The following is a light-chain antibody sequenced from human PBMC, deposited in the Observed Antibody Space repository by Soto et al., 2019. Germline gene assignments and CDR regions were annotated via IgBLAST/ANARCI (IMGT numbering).Light chain of an antibody. Sequence: VMTQSPATLSVSPGETATLSCRASQTIKSNLAWYQQKSGQPPRLLIYGASIRATGLPVRFSGSGSGTEFTLTSSSLQSEDSALNYCQQYNNWPLFTFGQGTNLEI. J-gene: IGKJ2*01. CDR3: QQYNNWPLFT. CDR2: GAS. V-gene: IGKV3-15*01. CDR1: QTIKSN.